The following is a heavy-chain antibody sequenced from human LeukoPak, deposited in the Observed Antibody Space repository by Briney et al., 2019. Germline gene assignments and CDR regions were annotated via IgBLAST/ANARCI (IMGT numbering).Heavy chain of an antibody. V-gene: IGHV3-23*01. CDR1: GFTFSSYA. CDR3: AMSKLGLLYY. CDR2: ISGSGGST. D-gene: IGHD2/OR15-2a*01. Sequence: GGSLRLSCAASGFTFSSYAMSWVRQAPGKGLEWVSVISGSGGSTYYADSVKGRFTISRDNSKNTLYLQMNSLRAEDTAVYYCAMSKLGLLYYWGQGTLVTVSS. J-gene: IGHJ4*02.